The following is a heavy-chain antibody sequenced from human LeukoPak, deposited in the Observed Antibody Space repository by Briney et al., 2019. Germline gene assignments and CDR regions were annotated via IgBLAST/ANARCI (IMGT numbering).Heavy chain of an antibody. V-gene: IGHV3-15*01. CDR3: TTGPEPAAMVFDF. Sequence: GGSLRLSCVAAGFTFTNTWMSWVRQAPGKGLEWVGRLKSNRDGGTTDYAAPVEGRFSISRDDSRNTLFLQTDSLKTDDTAVYFCTTGPEPAAMVFDFWGQGTLVTVSS. J-gene: IGHJ4*02. CDR1: GFTFTNTW. D-gene: IGHD2-2*01. CDR2: LKSNRDGGTT.